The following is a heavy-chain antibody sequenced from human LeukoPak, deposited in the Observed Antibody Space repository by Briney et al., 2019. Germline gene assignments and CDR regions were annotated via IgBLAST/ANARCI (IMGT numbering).Heavy chain of an antibody. CDR3: ATVSDSSGTTCYTAYSYYYYMDV. Sequence: GGSLRLSCAASGFKSYAFWMSWVRQTPGKGLDWVGLIKSKTDGGTTDYSAPVKGRFTISRDDSQNTLFLQMDSLTTEDTATYYCATVSDSSGTTCYTAYSYYYYMDVWGRGTTVTDSS. CDR2: IKSKTDGGTT. V-gene: IGHV3-15*01. CDR1: GFKSYAFW. D-gene: IGHD2-2*02. J-gene: IGHJ6*03.